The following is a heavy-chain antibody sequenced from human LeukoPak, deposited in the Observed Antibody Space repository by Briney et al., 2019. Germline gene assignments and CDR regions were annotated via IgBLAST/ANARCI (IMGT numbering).Heavy chain of an antibody. J-gene: IGHJ4*02. CDR3: ARDAPTGAFDY. D-gene: IGHD2-8*02. CDR2: ISSSSSYI. CDR1: GFTFSSYS. V-gene: IGHV3-21*01. Sequence: GGSLRLSCAASGFTFSSYSMNWVRQAPGKGLEWVSSISSSSSYIYYADAVKGRFTISRDNAKNSLYLQMNSLRAEDTAVYYCARDAPTGAFDYWGQGTLVTVSS.